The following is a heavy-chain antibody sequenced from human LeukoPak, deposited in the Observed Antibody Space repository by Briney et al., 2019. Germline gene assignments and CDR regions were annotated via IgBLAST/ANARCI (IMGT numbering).Heavy chain of an antibody. CDR1: SGSVSSGSSY. CDR3: ARGMYTSGWSFDY. D-gene: IGHD6-19*01. J-gene: IGHJ4*02. V-gene: IGHV4-61*01. CDR2: ISYTGST. Sequence: SETLSLTRTVSSGSVSSGSSYWSWIRQPPGKGLEWIGFISYTGSTNFNPSLKSRVTISIDTSKNQFSLNLSSVTAADTAIYYCARGMYTSGWSFDYWGQGTLVTVPS.